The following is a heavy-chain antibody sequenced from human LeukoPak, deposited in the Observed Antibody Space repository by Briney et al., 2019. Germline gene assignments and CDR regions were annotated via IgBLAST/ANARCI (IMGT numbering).Heavy chain of an antibody. Sequence: PGGSLRLSCAASGFTFSSYAMSWVRQAPGKGLEWVSAISGSGGSTYYADSVKGRFTISRDNAKNSLYLQMNSLRAEDTAVYYCARPKHSGSYYYYYYGMDVWGQGTTVTVSS. D-gene: IGHD1-26*01. J-gene: IGHJ6*02. CDR2: ISGSGGST. CDR1: GFTFSSYA. CDR3: ARPKHSGSYYYYYYGMDV. V-gene: IGHV3-23*01.